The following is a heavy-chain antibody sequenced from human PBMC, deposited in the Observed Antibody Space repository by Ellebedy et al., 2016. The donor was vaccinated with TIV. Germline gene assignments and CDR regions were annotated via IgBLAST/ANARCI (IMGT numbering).Heavy chain of an antibody. D-gene: IGHD6-19*01. CDR2: IYSSGSS. V-gene: IGHV4-59*08. CDR3: ARVEPYSRGRGGFDY. CDR1: RGSMNGNY. J-gene: IGHJ4*02. Sequence: MPGGSLRLSCTVSRGSMNGNYWSRIRQPPGKGLEWIGYIYSSGSSTYNPSLKSRVTISEDTTKNQFSLRLSSVTAADTAVYYCARVEPYSRGRGGFDYWGQGTLVTVSS.